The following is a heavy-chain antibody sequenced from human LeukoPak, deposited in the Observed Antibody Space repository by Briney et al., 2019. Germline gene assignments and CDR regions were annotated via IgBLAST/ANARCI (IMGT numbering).Heavy chain of an antibody. Sequence: ASVKVSCKASGYTFTGYYMHWVRQAPGQGLEWMGWINPNSGGTNYAQKFQGRVTVTRDTSISTAYMELSRLRSDDTAVYYCARDHSKMITFGGVIAPTDYWGQGTLVTVSS. CDR2: INPNSGGT. V-gene: IGHV1-2*02. D-gene: IGHD3-16*02. CDR3: ARDHSKMITFGGVIAPTDY. CDR1: GYTFTGYY. J-gene: IGHJ4*02.